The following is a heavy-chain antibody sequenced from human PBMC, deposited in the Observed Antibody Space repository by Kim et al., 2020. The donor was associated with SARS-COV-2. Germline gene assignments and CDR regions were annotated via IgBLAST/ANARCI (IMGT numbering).Heavy chain of an antibody. V-gene: IGHV4-39*07. Sequence: PPHKGRVIISVDTSKNHFSLRLSSVTAADTAVYYCARVFWGSGYYYGMDVWGQGTTVTVSS. CDR3: ARVFWGSGYYYGMDV. J-gene: IGHJ6*02. D-gene: IGHD3-16*01.